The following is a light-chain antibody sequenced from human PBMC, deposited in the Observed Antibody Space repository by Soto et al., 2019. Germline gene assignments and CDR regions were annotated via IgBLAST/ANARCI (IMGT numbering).Light chain of an antibody. V-gene: IGKV3-15*01. J-gene: IGKJ2*01. CDR3: QQYYNWPPYT. CDR1: QSVSSN. Sequence: EIVMTQSPATLSVSPGERVTLSCRASQSVSSNLAWYQQRPGQAPRLLIYYASTRATGIPARFSGSGSGTEFTLTISSLESEDLAVYYCQQYYNWPPYTFGQGTKLEIK. CDR2: YAS.